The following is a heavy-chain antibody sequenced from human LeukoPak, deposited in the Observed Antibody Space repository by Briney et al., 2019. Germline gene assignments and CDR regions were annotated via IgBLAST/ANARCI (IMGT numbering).Heavy chain of an antibody. Sequence: GGSLRLSCAVSRLTFSNSAMSWVRQAPGKGLEWVAFIRYDGSNEYYADSVKGRFTISRDKSKNTLSLQTNGLRVEDTAVYYCAKVMPPGRIRFYSYYMDVWGKGTTVSVS. J-gene: IGHJ6*03. CDR3: AKVMPPGRIRFYSYYMDV. CDR1: RLTFSNSA. CDR2: IRYDGSNE. D-gene: IGHD2-15*01. V-gene: IGHV3-30*02.